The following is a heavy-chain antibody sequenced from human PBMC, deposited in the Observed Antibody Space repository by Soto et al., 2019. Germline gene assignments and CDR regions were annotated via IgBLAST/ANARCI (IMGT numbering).Heavy chain of an antibody. V-gene: IGHV3-64D*06. Sequence: GGSLRLSCSASGFTFSSYAMHWVRQAPGKGLEYVSAISSNGGSTYYADSVKGRFTISRDNSKNTLYLQMSSLRAEDTAVYYCVKGGEWRTRWPNPFQHWGQGTLVTVSS. J-gene: IGHJ1*01. CDR1: GFTFSSYA. CDR2: ISSNGGST. CDR3: VKGGEWRTRWPNPFQH. D-gene: IGHD3-10*01.